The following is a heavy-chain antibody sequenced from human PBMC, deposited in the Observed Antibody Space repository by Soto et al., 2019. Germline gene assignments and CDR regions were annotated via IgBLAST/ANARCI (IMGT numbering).Heavy chain of an antibody. CDR1: GYTFTNYY. D-gene: IGHD6-19*01. J-gene: IGHJ4*02. Sequence: QVQLVQSGAEVKKPGASVKVSCKASGYTFTNYYLNWVRQAPGQGLEWMGIINPSGGSTTYAQKFKGRVTMTRDTSTSTVYMDLSSLISEDTAVYYCARVYSSGFEYWGQGTLVTVSS. CDR2: INPSGGST. CDR3: ARVYSSGFEY. V-gene: IGHV1-46*01.